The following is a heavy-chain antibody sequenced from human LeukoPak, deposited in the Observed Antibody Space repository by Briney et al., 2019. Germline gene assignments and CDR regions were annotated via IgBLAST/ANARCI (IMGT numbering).Heavy chain of an antibody. V-gene: IGHV6-1*01. CDR3: ARERTGFDP. D-gene: IGHD1-1*01. CDR1: GASVSSNTAA. Sequence: PSQTLSLTCAISGASVSSNTAAWPWPTPSPSIGLGWLGRKYYRSKWYNDYALAVKSRITNNPDTSKNQFALQLNSGTPEDTAVYYCARERTGFDPWGQGTLVTVSS. CDR2: KYYRSKWYN. J-gene: IGHJ5*02.